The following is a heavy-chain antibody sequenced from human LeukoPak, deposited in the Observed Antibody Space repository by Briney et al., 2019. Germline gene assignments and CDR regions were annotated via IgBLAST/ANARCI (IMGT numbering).Heavy chain of an antibody. CDR3: AKDAGYSYGHQYYFDY. Sequence: GRSLRLSCAAPGFTFDDYAMHWVRQASGKGLEWVSGISWNSGSIGYADSVKGRFTISRDNAKNSLYLQMNSLRAEDTALYYCAKDAGYSYGHQYYFDYWGQGTLVTVSS. V-gene: IGHV3-9*01. CDR2: ISWNSGSI. D-gene: IGHD5-18*01. CDR1: GFTFDDYA. J-gene: IGHJ4*02.